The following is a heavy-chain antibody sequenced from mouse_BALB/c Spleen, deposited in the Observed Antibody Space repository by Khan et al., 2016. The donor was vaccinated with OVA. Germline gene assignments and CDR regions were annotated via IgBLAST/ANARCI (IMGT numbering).Heavy chain of an antibody. CDR2: IWGDGST. V-gene: IGHV2-3*01. J-gene: IGHJ4*01. CDR3: AKQNHGTLYAVDY. Sequence: QVQLKESGPGLVAPSQSLSITCTVSGFSLTTYGVSWVRQPPGKGLEWLGAIWGDGSTNYHSALKSRLSISKDNSKSQVFLKLNSLQTDDTATYXCAKQNHGTLYAVDYGGQGTSVTFVS. CDR1: GFSLTTYG. D-gene: IGHD2-1*01.